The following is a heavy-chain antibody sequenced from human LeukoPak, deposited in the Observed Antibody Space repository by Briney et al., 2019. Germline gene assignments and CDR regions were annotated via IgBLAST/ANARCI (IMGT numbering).Heavy chain of an antibody. CDR2: IYPPDSET. CDR3: AREAVARFGYMDV. CDR1: GYSFW. D-gene: IGHD6-19*01. Sequence: GESLKISCKTSGYSFWIGWVRQRPGKDLEWLGVIYPPDSETRYGPSFQGHVTMSADRSIKTVYLELSGLKASDTAMYYCAREAVARFGYMDVWGNGTKVTVSS. V-gene: IGHV5-51*01. J-gene: IGHJ6*03.